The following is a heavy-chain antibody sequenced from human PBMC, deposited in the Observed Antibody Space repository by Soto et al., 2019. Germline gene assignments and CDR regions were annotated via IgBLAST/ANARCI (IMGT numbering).Heavy chain of an antibody. J-gene: IGHJ4*02. D-gene: IGHD3-10*01. Sequence: ETLSLTCPVSGGSVSSGTYYWSWVRQTPGKGLEWIGYVYHSGRTNYNPSLKSRVTISIDTSKNQFSLTLTSVTAADAAIYYCARDPEYGSYFDYWGQGTLVTVSS. CDR2: VYHSGRT. CDR1: GGSVSSGTYY. V-gene: IGHV4-61*01. CDR3: ARDPEYGSYFDY.